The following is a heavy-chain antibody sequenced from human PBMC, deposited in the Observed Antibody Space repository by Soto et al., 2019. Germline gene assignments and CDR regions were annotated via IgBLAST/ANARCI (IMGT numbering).Heavy chain of an antibody. J-gene: IGHJ5*02. V-gene: IGHV4-39*01. CDR3: ARLGSVP. CDR1: GGSISSSTYY. D-gene: IGHD3-10*01. Sequence: QLQLQESGPGLVKPSKTLSLTCIVSGGSISSSTYYWGWIRQPPGKGLEWIGAFYYTGNTYYNASLKSRVTISVDTSKNQFSLNLTSVTAADTAVYYCARLGSVPWGQGTLVTVSS. CDR2: FYYTGNT.